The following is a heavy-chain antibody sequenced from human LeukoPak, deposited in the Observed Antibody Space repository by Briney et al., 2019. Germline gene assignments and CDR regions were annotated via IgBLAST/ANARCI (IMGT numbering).Heavy chain of an antibody. CDR3: ITDPGDYEDF. CDR2: IKSKSDGETR. D-gene: IGHD4-17*01. Sequence: GGSLRLSSAASGFTFSNAWMSWVRQAPGKRLEWAGRIKSKSDGETRDYAAPVRGRFAISRDDSQNTLFLLMNNLKTDDTAVYFCITDPGDYEDFWGQGSLVTVSS. CDR1: GFTFSNAW. V-gene: IGHV3-15*01. J-gene: IGHJ4*02.